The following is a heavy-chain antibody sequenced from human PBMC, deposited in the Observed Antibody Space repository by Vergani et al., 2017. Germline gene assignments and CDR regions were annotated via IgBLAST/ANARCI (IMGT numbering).Heavy chain of an antibody. Sequence: QVQLVQSGAEVKKPGASVKVSCKASGYTFTSYDINWVRQATGQGLEWMGWMNPNSGNKGYAQKFQGRVTMTTDTSTSTAYMELRSLRSDDTAVYYCARWWELKGGTVGFDPWGQGTLVTVSS. CDR2: MNPNSGNK. CDR3: ARWWELKGGTVGFDP. CDR1: GYTFTSYD. V-gene: IGHV1-8*01. D-gene: IGHD1-26*01. J-gene: IGHJ5*02.